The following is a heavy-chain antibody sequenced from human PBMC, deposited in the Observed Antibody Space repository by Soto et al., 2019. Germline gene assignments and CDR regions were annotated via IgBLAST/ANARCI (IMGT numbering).Heavy chain of an antibody. CDR2: ISGSGGST. CDR1: GFTFSSYA. D-gene: IGHD2-2*01. CDR3: ATLGYLISTRCLGERAGFEY. V-gene: IGHV3-23*01. J-gene: IGHJ4*02. Sequence: PGGSLRLSCAASGFTFSSYAMSWVRQAPGKGLEWVSAISGSGGSTYYADSVKGRFTISRDNSKNTLYLQMYSLRAEDTAVYYCATLGYLISTRCLGERAGFEYWGQGSLVTVAS.